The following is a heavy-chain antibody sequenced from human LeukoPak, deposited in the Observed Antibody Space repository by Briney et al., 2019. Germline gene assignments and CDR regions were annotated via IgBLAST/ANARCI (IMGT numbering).Heavy chain of an antibody. Sequence: GRSLRLSCAASGFTFSSYAMHWVRQAPGKGLEWVAVISYDGSNKYYADSVKGRFTISRDNSKNTLYLQMNSLRAEDTAVYYCAGDIVATGIDYWGQGTLVTVSS. D-gene: IGHD5-12*01. J-gene: IGHJ4*02. CDR2: ISYDGSNK. V-gene: IGHV3-30-3*01. CDR3: AGDIVATGIDY. CDR1: GFTFSSYA.